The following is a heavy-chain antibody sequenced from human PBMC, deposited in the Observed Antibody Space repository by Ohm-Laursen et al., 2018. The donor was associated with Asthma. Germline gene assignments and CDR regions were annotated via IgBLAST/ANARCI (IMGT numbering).Heavy chain of an antibody. CDR3: AKDPPYYDSSGYYDY. CDR1: GYTFSRYS. J-gene: IGHJ4*02. D-gene: IGHD3-22*01. Sequence: SLRLSCTASGYTFSRYSIHWVRQIPGKGLEWVASISTASSFIYYADSVRGRFTTSRDNARNSVYLQMNSLRAEDTAVYYCAKDPPYYDSSGYYDYWGQGTLVTVSS. CDR2: ISTASSFI. V-gene: IGHV3-21*04.